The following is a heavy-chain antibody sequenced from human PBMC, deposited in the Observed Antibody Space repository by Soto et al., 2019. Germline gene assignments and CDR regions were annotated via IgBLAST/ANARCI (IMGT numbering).Heavy chain of an antibody. V-gene: IGHV4-59*01. J-gene: IGHJ6*02. CDR1: GGSISSYY. Sequence: SETLSLTCTVSGGSISSYYWSWIRQPPGKGLEWIGYIYYSGSTNYNPSLKSRVTISVDTSKNQFSLKLSSVTAADTAVYYCARGYTIFGVVNPYYYYYGMDVWGQGTTVTVSS. CDR2: IYYSGST. CDR3: ARGYTIFGVVNPYYYYYGMDV. D-gene: IGHD3-3*01.